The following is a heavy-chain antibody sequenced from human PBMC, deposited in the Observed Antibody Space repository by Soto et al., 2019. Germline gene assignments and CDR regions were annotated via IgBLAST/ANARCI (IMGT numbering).Heavy chain of an antibody. D-gene: IGHD3-10*01. CDR3: ASNSGSYGSGSPYYYYYMDV. J-gene: IGHJ6*03. V-gene: IGHV3-53*01. Sequence: GGSLRLSCAASGFTVSSNYMSWVRQAPGKGLEWVSVIYSGGSTYYADSVKGRFTISRDNSKNTLYLQMNSLRAEDTAVYYCASNSGSYGSGSPYYYYYMDVWGKGTTVTVSS. CDR2: IYSGGST. CDR1: GFTVSSNY.